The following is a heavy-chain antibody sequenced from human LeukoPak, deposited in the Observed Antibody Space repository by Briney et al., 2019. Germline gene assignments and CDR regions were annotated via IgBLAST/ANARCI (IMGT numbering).Heavy chain of an antibody. CDR1: GGTFSSYA. V-gene: IGHV1-69*04. CDR3: ASSRITGYSSGPDY. Sequence: SVKVSCKASGGTFSSYAISWVRQAPGQGLEWMGRIIPILGIANYAQKFQGRVTITADKSTSTAYMELSSLRSEDTAAYYCASSRITGYSSGPDYWGQGTLVTVSS. D-gene: IGHD6-25*01. J-gene: IGHJ4*02. CDR2: IIPILGIA.